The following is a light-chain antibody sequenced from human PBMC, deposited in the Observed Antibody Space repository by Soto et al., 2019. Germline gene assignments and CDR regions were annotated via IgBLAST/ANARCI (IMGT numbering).Light chain of an antibody. Sequence: QSALTQPPSASGSPGQTVTISCTGTSDDIGTYNYVSWYQQHAGNVPKLIIYEVTIRPSGVSDCFSGSKSGNTASLTVSGLQAEDEADYYCSSYTGGNPSYVFGTGTKVTVL. CDR1: SDDIGTYNY. CDR2: EVT. J-gene: IGLJ1*01. CDR3: SSYTGGNPSYV. V-gene: IGLV2-8*01.